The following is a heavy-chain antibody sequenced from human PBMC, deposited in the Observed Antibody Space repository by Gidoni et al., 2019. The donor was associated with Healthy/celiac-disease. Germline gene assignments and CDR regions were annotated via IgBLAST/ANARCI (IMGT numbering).Heavy chain of an antibody. V-gene: IGHV3-15*01. D-gene: IGHD3-16*02. J-gene: IGHJ4*02. CDR3: TTEHYDYIWGSYRQYYFDY. Sequence: AAPVKGRFTISRDDSKNTLYLQMNSLKTEDTAVYYCTTEHYDYIWGSYRQYYFDYWGQGTLVTVSS.